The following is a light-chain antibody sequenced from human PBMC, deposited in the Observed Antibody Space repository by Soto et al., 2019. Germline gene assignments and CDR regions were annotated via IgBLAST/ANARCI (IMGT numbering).Light chain of an antibody. CDR3: QQYVTTPRT. V-gene: IGKV3-20*01. Sequence: EIVLTQSPGILSLSPGARATLSCRASQTVAYTSLAWYQQRPGQAPRLLIYGTSTRATGTPERFIGCGSGTAFTLTISRLEPEDFAVYYCQQYVTTPRTFGQGTKVE. J-gene: IGKJ1*01. CDR1: QTVAYTS. CDR2: GTS.